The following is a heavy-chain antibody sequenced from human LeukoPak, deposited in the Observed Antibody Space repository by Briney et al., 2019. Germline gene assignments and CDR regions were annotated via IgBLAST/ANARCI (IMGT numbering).Heavy chain of an antibody. Sequence: GGSLRLSCAASGFTFSNYTVSWVRQAPGKGLEWVSDISGSGDNTYYADSVRGRFTISRDNSKNTLYLQMNSLRAEDTVVYYCARDTSAFLTGYYYMDGWRKGTTV. J-gene: IGHJ6*03. CDR2: ISGSGDNT. CDR3: ARDTSAFLTGYYYMDG. CDR1: GFTFSNYT. V-gene: IGHV3-23*01. D-gene: IGHD2-2*01.